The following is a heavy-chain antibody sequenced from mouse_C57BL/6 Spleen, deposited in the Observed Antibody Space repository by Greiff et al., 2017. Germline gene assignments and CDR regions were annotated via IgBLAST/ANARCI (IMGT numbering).Heavy chain of an antibody. Sequence: QVQLQQPGAELVRPGTSVKLSCKASGYTFTSYWMHWVKQRPGQGLEWIGVIDPSDSYTNYNQKFKGKATLTVDTSSSTAYMQLSSLTSEDSAVYYCARSRTMVTTGAMDYWGQGTSVTVSS. V-gene: IGHV1-59*01. CDR3: ARSRTMVTTGAMDY. J-gene: IGHJ4*01. D-gene: IGHD2-2*01. CDR2: IDPSDSYT. CDR1: GYTFTSYW.